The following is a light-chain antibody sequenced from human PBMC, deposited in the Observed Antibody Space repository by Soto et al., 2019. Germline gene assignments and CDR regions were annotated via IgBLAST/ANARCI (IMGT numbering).Light chain of an antibody. CDR2: GYT. V-gene: IGLV1-40*01. CDR1: SSNIGSNYD. Sequence: QSALTQPPSVSGAPGQTVTISCAGTSSNIGSNYDVHWYQHLPGTAPKLLIFGYTNRPSGVPDRFSGSIFGNKAALTITGAQADDESDYYCMLYMGSGIAVFGGGTQLTVL. CDR3: MLYMGSGIAV. J-gene: IGLJ7*01.